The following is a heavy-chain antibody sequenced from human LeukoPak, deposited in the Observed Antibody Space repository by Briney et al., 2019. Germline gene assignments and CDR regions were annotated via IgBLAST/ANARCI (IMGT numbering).Heavy chain of an antibody. CDR1: GGTFSSYA. Sequence: ASVKVSCKASGGTFSSYAISWVRQAPGKGLEWMGGFDPEDGETIYAQKFQGRVTMTEDTSTDTAYMELSSLRSEDTAVYYCATATNDWFDPWGQGTLVTVSS. D-gene: IGHD2-8*01. CDR2: FDPEDGET. J-gene: IGHJ5*02. CDR3: ATATNDWFDP. V-gene: IGHV1-24*01.